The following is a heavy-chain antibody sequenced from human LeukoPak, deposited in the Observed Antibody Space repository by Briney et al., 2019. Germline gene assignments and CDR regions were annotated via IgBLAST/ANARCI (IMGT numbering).Heavy chain of an antibody. J-gene: IGHJ4*02. V-gene: IGHV3-30*04. CDR3: ARKGETMITYRPFDY. Sequence: PGGSLRLSCAASGFTFSSYTMHWVRQAPGTGLQWVAAISYDGKEKFYRDSVRGRFTISRDSSKNTLYLEMNSLRPEDTAIYYCARKGETMITYRPFDYWGQGTLVTVSS. CDR1: GFTFSSYT. CDR2: ISYDGKEK. D-gene: IGHD3-16*01.